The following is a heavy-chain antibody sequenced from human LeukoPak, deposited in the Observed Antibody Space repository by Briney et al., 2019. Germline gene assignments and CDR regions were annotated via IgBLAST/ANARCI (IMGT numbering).Heavy chain of an antibody. J-gene: IGHJ4*02. CDR3: ARRGGDSSGNFDY. CDR1: GGSISSYY. Sequence: SEILSLTCTVSGGSISSYYWSWIRQPPGKGLEWIGYIYYSGGTNYNPSLKSRVTISVDTSKKQFSLRLSSVTAADTAVYYCARRGGDSSGNFDYWGQGTLVTVSS. D-gene: IGHD3-22*01. V-gene: IGHV4-59*08. CDR2: IYYSGGT.